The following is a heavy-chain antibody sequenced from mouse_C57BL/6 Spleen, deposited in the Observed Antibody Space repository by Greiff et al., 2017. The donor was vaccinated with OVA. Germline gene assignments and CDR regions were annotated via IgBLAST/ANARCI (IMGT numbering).Heavy chain of an antibody. CDR1: GYTFTSYW. J-gene: IGHJ4*01. Sequence: VQLQQPVAELVRPGSSVKLSCKASGYTFTSYWMDWVQQRPGQGLEWIGNIYPSDSETHYNQKFKDKATLTVDKSSSTAYMQLSSLTSEDSAVYYCARGWPYAMDYWGQGTSVTVSS. CDR2: IYPSDSET. V-gene: IGHV1-61*01. D-gene: IGHD2-3*01. CDR3: ARGWPYAMDY.